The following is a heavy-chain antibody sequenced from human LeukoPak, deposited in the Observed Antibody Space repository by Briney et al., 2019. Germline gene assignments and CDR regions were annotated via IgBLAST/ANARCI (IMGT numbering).Heavy chain of an antibody. CDR2: INAGYGYT. Sequence: ASVKVSCKASGYTFTSYAMHWVRQAPGQRLEWMGWINAGYGYTNYSQEFQGRVTSTRDTSASTAYMERRSLRSEDMAVYYWARGDFGDYYSRFDYWGQGTLVTVSS. V-gene: IGHV1-3*03. CDR1: GYTFTSYA. J-gene: IGHJ4*02. CDR3: ARGDFGDYYSRFDY. D-gene: IGHD4-17*01.